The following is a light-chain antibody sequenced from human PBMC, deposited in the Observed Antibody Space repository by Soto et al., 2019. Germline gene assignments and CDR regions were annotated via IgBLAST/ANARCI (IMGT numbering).Light chain of an antibody. V-gene: IGLV2-14*01. J-gene: IGLJ3*02. Sequence: QSVLTQPASVSGSPGQSITISCTGTSSDVGYYNYVTWLQQHPGQAPKLMIYEVTNRPPGVSNRFSGSKSGNTASLTISGLQAEDEADYYCSSYTTSTTWVFGGGTQLTVL. CDR2: EVT. CDR1: SSDVGYYNY. CDR3: SSYTTSTTWV.